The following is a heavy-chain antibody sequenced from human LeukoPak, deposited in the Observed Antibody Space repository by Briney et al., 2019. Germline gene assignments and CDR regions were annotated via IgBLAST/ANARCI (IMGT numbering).Heavy chain of an antibody. CDR1: GFTFSSYG. CDR2: IRYDGSNK. Sequence: PGGSLRLSCAASGFTFSSYGMHWVRQAPGKGLEWVAFIRYDGSNKYYADSVKGRFTISRDNSKNTLYLQMNSLRAEDTAVYYCAKVSDGSVVVVAATTEGDYWGQGTLVTVSS. CDR3: AKVSDGSVVVVAATTEGDY. D-gene: IGHD2-15*01. V-gene: IGHV3-30*02. J-gene: IGHJ4*02.